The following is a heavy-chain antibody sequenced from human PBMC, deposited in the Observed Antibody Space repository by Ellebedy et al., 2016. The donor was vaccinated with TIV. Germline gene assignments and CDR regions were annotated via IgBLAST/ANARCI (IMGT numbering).Heavy chain of an antibody. CDR3: ARFVDGDYEDY. CDR2: ISGYNGNT. J-gene: IGHJ4*02. CDR1: GYNFTNYG. D-gene: IGHD4-17*01. Sequence: AASVKVSCKASGYNFTNYGISWVRQAPGQGLEWMGWISGYNGNTYSAQKLQGRVTMTTDTSTSTAYMELRSLRSGDTAVYYCARFVDGDYEDYWGQGALVTVSS. V-gene: IGHV1-18*04.